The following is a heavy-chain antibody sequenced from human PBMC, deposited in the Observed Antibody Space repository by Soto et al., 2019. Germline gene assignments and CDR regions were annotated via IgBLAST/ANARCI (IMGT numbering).Heavy chain of an antibody. J-gene: IGHJ5*02. Sequence: LRLSCAASGFTFSSYNMNWVRQAPGKGLEWVSFISSGSEYIYYADSVKGRFNISRDNAKNSLYLQMNSLRGEDTAVYYCTRDRQLVQDWFDPWGQGTLVTVSS. CDR2: ISSGSEYI. CDR3: TRDRQLVQDWFDP. V-gene: IGHV3-21*06. CDR1: GFTFSSYN. D-gene: IGHD6-13*01.